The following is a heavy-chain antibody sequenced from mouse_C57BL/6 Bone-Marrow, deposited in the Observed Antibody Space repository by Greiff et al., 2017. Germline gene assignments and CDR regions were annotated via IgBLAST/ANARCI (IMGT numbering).Heavy chain of an antibody. D-gene: IGHD2-1*01. Sequence: DVKLVESGGDLVKPGGSLKLSCAASGFTFSSYGMSWVRQTPDKRLEWVATISSGGSYTYYPDSVKGRFTISRDNAKNTLYLQMSSLKSEDTAMYYCARLPYGNGAYWGQGTLVTVSA. CDR3: ARLPYGNGAY. J-gene: IGHJ3*01. CDR1: GFTFSSYG. CDR2: ISSGGSYT. V-gene: IGHV5-6*02.